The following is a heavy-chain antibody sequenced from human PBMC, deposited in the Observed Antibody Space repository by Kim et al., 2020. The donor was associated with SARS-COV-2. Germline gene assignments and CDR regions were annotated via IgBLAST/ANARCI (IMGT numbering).Heavy chain of an antibody. D-gene: IGHD1-26*01. Sequence: KGRFTISRDNSKNTLYLQMNSLRAEDTAVYYCAKGYSGSYYRYYYYGMDVWGQGTTVTVSS. J-gene: IGHJ6*02. CDR3: AKGYSGSYYRYYYYGMDV. V-gene: IGHV3-30*02.